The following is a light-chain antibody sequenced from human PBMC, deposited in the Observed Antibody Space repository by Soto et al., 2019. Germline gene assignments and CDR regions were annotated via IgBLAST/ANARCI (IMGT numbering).Light chain of an antibody. J-gene: IGKJ2*01. CDR1: ESISSN. Sequence: DIVMTQSPATLSVSPGETATLSCRATESISSNLAWYQQKPGQAPRLLIYVESTRATGIPARFSGSGFATEFTLTISSLQSEDSAVYYCQQYSNSPRYTFGQGTKLEIK. V-gene: IGKV3-15*01. CDR3: QQYSNSPRYT. CDR2: VES.